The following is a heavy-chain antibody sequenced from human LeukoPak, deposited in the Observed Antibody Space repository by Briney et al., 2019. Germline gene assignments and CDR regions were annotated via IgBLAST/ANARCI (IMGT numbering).Heavy chain of an antibody. Sequence: SETLSLTCTVSGGSISSYYWGWIRQPPGKGLEWIGSIYYSGSTYYNPSLKSRVTISVDTSKNQFSLKLSSVTAADTAVYYCARGSTYRHAFDIWGQGTMVTVSS. CDR3: ARGSTYRHAFDI. CDR2: IYYSGST. CDR1: GGSISSYY. D-gene: IGHD5-12*01. J-gene: IGHJ3*02. V-gene: IGHV4-39*01.